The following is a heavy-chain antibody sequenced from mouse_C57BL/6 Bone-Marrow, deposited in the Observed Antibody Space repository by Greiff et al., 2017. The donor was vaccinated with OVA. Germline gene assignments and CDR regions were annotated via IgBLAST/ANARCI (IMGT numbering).Heavy chain of an antibody. J-gene: IGHJ2*01. CDR3: TTWGLTTVSSDY. D-gene: IGHD1-1*01. V-gene: IGHV14-4*01. CDR2: IDPENGDP. CDR1: GFNIKDDY. Sequence: VQLQQSGAELVRPGASVKLSCTASGFNIKDDYMHWVKQRPEQGLEWIGWIDPENGDPEYASKFQGKATITADTSSNTAYLQLSSLTSEDTAVYYCTTWGLTTVSSDYWGQGTTLTVSS.